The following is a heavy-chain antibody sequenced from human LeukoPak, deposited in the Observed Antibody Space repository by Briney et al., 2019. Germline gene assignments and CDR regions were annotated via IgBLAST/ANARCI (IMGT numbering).Heavy chain of an antibody. Sequence: SETLSLTCNVSGGSISSYYWSWIRQPPGKRLEWIGYIYYSGSTYYSPSLKSRVTISVDTSKNQFSLKLISVTAADTAVYYCAREGGGSIFDSWGQGTLVTVSS. D-gene: IGHD3-10*01. V-gene: IGHV4-59*01. CDR2: IYYSGST. CDR3: AREGGGSIFDS. J-gene: IGHJ4*02. CDR1: GGSISSYY.